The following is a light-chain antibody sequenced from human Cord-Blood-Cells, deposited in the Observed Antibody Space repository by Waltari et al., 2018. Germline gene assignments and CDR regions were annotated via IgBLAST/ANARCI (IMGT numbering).Light chain of an antibody. CDR3: AAWDDSLNGHWV. Sequence: QSVLTQPPSASGTPGPRVTIPCSGSSSNIGSHTVNWYQQLPGTAPKLLIYSNNQRPSGFPDRFSGSKSGTSASLAISGLQSEDEADYYCAAWDDSLNGHWVFGGGTKLTVL. J-gene: IGLJ3*02. CDR2: SNN. V-gene: IGLV1-44*01. CDR1: SSNIGSHT.